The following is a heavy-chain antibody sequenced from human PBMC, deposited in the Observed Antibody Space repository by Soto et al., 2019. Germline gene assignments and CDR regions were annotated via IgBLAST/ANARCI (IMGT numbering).Heavy chain of an antibody. J-gene: IGHJ4*02. D-gene: IGHD3-22*01. CDR2: INPSGGST. Sequence: ASVKVSCKASGYTFTSYYMHWVRQAPGQGLEWMGIINPSGGSTSYAQKFQGRVTMTRDTSTSTVYMELSSLRSEDTAVYYCARDLYDSSGYYSILFDYWGQGTLVTVS. CDR1: GYTFTSYY. CDR3: ARDLYDSSGYYSILFDY. V-gene: IGHV1-46*01.